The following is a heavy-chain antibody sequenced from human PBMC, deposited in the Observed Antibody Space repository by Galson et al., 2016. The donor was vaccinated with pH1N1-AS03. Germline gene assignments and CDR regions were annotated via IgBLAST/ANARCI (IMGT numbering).Heavy chain of an antibody. CDR1: GFTFSTYW. CDR2: IKPDGSEK. J-gene: IGHJ4*02. CDR3: ARYSSSADYFDY. D-gene: IGHD3-22*01. Sequence: SLRLSCAVSGFTFSTYWMSWVRQAPGKGLEWVANIKPDGSEKYYVDSVKGRFTISRDNAKNSLFLQMNSLRPEDTAVYYCARYSSSADYFDYWGQGTLVTVSS. V-gene: IGHV3-7*03.